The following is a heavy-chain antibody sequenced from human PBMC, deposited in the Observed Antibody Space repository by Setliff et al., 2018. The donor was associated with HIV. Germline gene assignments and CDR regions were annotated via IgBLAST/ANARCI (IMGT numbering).Heavy chain of an antibody. D-gene: IGHD1-26*01. Sequence: GASVKVSCKASGYTFTSFGITWVRQAPGQGLEWMGWISAYSGATDYAQEFQGRVSMTRDTSIRTVYMELSRLRSDDTALYYCATDREKWEGYYKYYYMDVWGKGTKVTVSS. J-gene: IGHJ6*03. CDR3: ATDREKWEGYYKYYYMDV. V-gene: IGHV1-2*02. CDR1: GYTFTSFG. CDR2: ISAYSGAT.